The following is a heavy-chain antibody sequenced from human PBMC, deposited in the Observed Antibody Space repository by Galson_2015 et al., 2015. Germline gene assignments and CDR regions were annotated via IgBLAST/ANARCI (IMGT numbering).Heavy chain of an antibody. CDR1: GDSISSSSYY. Sequence: ETLSLTCNVSGDSISSSSYYWGWIRQPPGKGLEWLGGIYYSGSTYYNPSLKSRVTISVDTSKNQFSLKLNSVTAADTAVYYCARQIGDTALGYYFDHWGLGTLVTVSS. CDR3: ARQIGDTALGYYFDH. V-gene: IGHV4-39*01. CDR2: IYYSGST. D-gene: IGHD3-3*01. J-gene: IGHJ4*02.